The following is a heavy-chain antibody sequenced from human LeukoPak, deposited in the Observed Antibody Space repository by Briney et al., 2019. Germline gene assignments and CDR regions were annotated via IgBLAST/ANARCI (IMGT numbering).Heavy chain of an antibody. J-gene: IGHJ4*02. CDR2: IYPGDSDT. Sequence: GESLKISCKGSGYSFTSYWIGWVRQMPGKGLEWMGIIYPGDSDTRYSPSFQGQVTISADKSISTAYLQWSSLKASDTAMYYCARHLLPDSSGYGLPGGYWGQGTLVTVSS. CDR1: GYSFTSYW. V-gene: IGHV5-51*01. D-gene: IGHD3-22*01. CDR3: ARHLLPDSSGYGLPGGY.